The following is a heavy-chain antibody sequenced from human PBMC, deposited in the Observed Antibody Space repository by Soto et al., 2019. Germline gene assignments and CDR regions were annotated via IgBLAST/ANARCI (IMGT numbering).Heavy chain of an antibody. CDR3: ARAAYSYGTAYLSYYYGMDV. D-gene: IGHD5-18*01. J-gene: IGHJ6*02. CDR1: GGTFSTYA. V-gene: IGHV1-69*13. CDR2: IIPIFGTA. Sequence: AASVKVSCKVSGGTFSTYAISWVRQAPGQGLEWVGGIIPIFGTANYAQKFQGRVTITADESTSTAYMELSSLRSEDTAVYYCARAAYSYGTAYLSYYYGMDVWGQGTTVTVSS.